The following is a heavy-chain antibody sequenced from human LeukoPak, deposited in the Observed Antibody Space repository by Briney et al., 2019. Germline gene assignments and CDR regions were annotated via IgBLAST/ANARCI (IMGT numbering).Heavy chain of an antibody. CDR1: GYTFTSYA. V-gene: IGHV7-4-1*02. CDR3: AIPGDGSWGSGYYWLYYFDY. D-gene: IGHD3-22*01. Sequence: ASVKVSCKASGYTFTSYAMNWVRQAPGQGLEWMGWINTNTGNPTYAQGFTGRFVFSLDTSVSTAYLQISSLKAEDTAVYYCAIPGDGSWGSGYYWLYYFDYWGRGTLVTVSS. CDR2: INTNTGNP. J-gene: IGHJ4*01.